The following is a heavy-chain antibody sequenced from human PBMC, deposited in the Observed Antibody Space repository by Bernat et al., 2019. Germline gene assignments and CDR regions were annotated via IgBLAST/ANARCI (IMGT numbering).Heavy chain of an antibody. J-gene: IGHJ4*02. CDR3: ALDSSASDYCDE. V-gene: IGHV3-33*01. D-gene: IGHD6-6*01. CDR1: GFTFSSYG. Sequence: QVQLVESGGGVVQPGRSLRLSCAASGFTFSSYGMHWVRQAPGKGLEWVAVIWYDGSNKYYADSVKGRFTISRDNSKSTLYLQMNSLGAEDTAVYYGALDSSASDYCDEWGQGALVT. CDR2: IWYDGSNK.